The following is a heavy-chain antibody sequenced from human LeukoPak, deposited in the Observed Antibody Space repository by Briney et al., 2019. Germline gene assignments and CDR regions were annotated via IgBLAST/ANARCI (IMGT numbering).Heavy chain of an antibody. CDR3: ARAKSSGWYGALGY. V-gene: IGHV3-21*01. J-gene: IGHJ4*02. CDR2: ISSSSSYI. CDR1: GFTFSSYS. D-gene: IGHD6-19*01. Sequence: GGSLRLSCAASGFTFSSYSMNWVRQAPGKGLEWVSSISSSSSYIYYADSVKGRFTVSRDNAKNSLYLQMNSLRAEDTAVHYCARAKSSGWYGALGYWGQGTLVTVSS.